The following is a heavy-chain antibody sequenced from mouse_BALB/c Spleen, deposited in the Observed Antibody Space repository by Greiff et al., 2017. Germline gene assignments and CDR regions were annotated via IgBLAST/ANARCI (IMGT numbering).Heavy chain of an antibody. D-gene: IGHD2-14*01. V-gene: IGHV1-14*01. CDR3: ARSRQNRYDAYYFDY. CDR2: INPYNDGT. J-gene: IGHJ2*01. CDR1: GYTFTSYV. Sequence: EVQGVESGPELVKPGASVKMSCKASGYTFTSYVMHWVKQKPGQGLEWIGYINPYNDGTKYNEKFKGKATLTSDKSSSTAYMELSSLTSEDSAVYYCARSRQNRYDAYYFDYWGQGTTLTVSS.